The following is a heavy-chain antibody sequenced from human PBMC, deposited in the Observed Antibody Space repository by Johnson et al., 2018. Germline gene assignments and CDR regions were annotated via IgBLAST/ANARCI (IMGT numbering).Heavy chain of an antibody. CDR1: GFTFSSYS. Sequence: EVQLLESGGGLVQXGGSLRLSCAASGFTFSSYSMNWVRQAPGKGLEWVSSISSSSSYIYYADSVKGRFTISRDNAKNSLDLQMNSLRAEDTAVYYCARGSPFWSGTSYYYYMDVWGKGTTVTVSS. V-gene: IGHV3-21*01. CDR3: ARGSPFWSGTSYYYYMDV. CDR2: ISSSSSYI. J-gene: IGHJ6*03. D-gene: IGHD3-3*01.